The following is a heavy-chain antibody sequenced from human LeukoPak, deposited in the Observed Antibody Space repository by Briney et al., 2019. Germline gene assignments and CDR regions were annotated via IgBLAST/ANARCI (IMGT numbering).Heavy chain of an antibody. CDR2: VYYSGST. D-gene: IGHD4-17*01. Sequence: SQTLSLTCTVSGGSISSYYWSWIRQPPGKGLEWIGYVYYSGSTNYNPSLKSRVTISVDTSKNQFSLKLSSVTAADTAVYYCAREAHDYGETFGAFDIWGQGTMVTV. CDR1: GGSISSYY. J-gene: IGHJ3*02. CDR3: AREAHDYGETFGAFDI. V-gene: IGHV4-59*01.